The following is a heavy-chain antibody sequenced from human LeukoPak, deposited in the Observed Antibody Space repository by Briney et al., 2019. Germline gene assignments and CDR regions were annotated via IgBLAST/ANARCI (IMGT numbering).Heavy chain of an antibody. CDR1: GYSISSGYY. Sequence: SETLSLTCTVSGYSISSGYYWGWIRQPPGKGLEWIGSIYHSGSTDYNPSLKSRVTISVETSKNQFSLNLSSVTAADTAVYYCARGRLARSPYFDYWGQGTLVTVSS. CDR2: IYHSGST. D-gene: IGHD6-19*01. CDR3: ARGRLARSPYFDY. J-gene: IGHJ4*02. V-gene: IGHV4-38-2*02.